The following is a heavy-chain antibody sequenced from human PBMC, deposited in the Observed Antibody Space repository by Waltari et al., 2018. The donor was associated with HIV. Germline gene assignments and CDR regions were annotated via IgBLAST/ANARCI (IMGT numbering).Heavy chain of an antibody. CDR2: IYYNGGT. V-gene: IGHV4-59*01. CDR3: ARDFYGSGIGLSRGRRYFDP. D-gene: IGHD3-10*01. CDR1: GGSFSTYY. Sequence: QVQLQESGPGLVKPSETLSLTCTVSGGSFSTYYWSWIRQPPGKGLEWMGYIYYNGGTKYNPSLKNRVTMKIDTSKTQFSLELSSVTTADTAIYYCARDFYGSGIGLSRGRRYFDPWGQGALVTVSS. J-gene: IGHJ5*02.